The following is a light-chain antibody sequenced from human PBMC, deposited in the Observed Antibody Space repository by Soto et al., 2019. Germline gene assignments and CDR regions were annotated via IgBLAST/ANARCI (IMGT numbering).Light chain of an antibody. CDR3: LQYNNWPPYT. CDR2: DAD. CDR1: QMVNNK. J-gene: IGKJ2*01. V-gene: IGKV3-15*01. Sequence: VMTQSPATLPVYPGERATLSCRASQMVNNKVAWYQQKLGQAPRLVIYDADTRATGIPARFSGSESGTELTLPIRSVQSEDFAIYYCLQYNNWPPYTFGQGTKLEIK.